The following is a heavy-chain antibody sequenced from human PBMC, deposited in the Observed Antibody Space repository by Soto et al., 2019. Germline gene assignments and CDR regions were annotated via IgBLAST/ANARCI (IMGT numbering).Heavy chain of an antibody. CDR1: GCTFSDYY. D-gene: IGHD3-10*01. Sequence: GGSLRLSCAASGCTFSDYYISWIRQAPGKGLEWVSYISSSGSTIYYADSVKGRFTISRDNAKNSLYLQMNSLRAEDTAVYYCARFNYYGSGSYYFDYWGQGTLVTVSS. V-gene: IGHV3-11*01. CDR2: ISSSGSTI. J-gene: IGHJ4*02. CDR3: ARFNYYGSGSYYFDY.